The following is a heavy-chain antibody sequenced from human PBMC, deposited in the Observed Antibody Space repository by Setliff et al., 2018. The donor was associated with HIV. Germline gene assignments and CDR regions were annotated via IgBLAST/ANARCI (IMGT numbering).Heavy chain of an antibody. D-gene: IGHD2-2*01. J-gene: IGHJ3*02. CDR1: GDTFNNYG. CDR3: ARDRGVYCISSSCYSPVDAFDI. Sequence: SVKVSCKVSGDTFNNYGLNWVRQAPGQGLEWMGGIIPIFKSADYAQKFQGRVTITTDESTSTAYMDLSSLKSEDTAIYYCARDRGVYCISSSCYSPVDAFDIWGQGTMVTVSS. V-gene: IGHV1-69*05. CDR2: IIPIFKSA.